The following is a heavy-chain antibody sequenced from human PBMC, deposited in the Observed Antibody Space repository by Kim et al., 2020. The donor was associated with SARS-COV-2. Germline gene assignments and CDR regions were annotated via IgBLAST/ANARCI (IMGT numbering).Heavy chain of an antibody. D-gene: IGHD3-3*01. CDR1: GFTFSSYE. J-gene: IGHJ5*02. CDR2: ISSSGSTI. Sequence: GGSLRLSCAASGFTFSSYEMNWVRQAPGKGLEWVSYISSSGSTIYYADSVKGRFTISRDNAKNSLYLQMNSLRAEDTAVYYCARDFWSGYYGHPAWGQGTLVTVSS. CDR3: ARDFWSGYYGHPA. V-gene: IGHV3-48*03.